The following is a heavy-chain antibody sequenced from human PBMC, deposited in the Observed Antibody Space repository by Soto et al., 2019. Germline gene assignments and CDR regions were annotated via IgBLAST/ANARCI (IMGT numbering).Heavy chain of an antibody. D-gene: IGHD5-18*01. V-gene: IGHV4-4*07. J-gene: IGHJ4*02. CDR1: GASISSSY. Sequence: QVQLQESGPGLVKPSETLSLICTVSGASISSSYWSWIRQPAGKGLEWIGRMYVSGTTHYNTSIQSRVTMSIDTYKNQFYLKLKLVTAADTDVYYCGRDLRYSYDDRQRQYWGQGTLVTVSS. CDR2: MYVSGTT. CDR3: GRDLRYSYDDRQRQY.